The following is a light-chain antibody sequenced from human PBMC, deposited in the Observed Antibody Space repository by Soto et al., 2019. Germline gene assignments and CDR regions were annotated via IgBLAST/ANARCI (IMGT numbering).Light chain of an antibody. CDR2: DVS. J-gene: IGKJ5*01. CDR3: QQFNDYPIT. CDR1: QSVSES. V-gene: IGKV3-11*01. Sequence: EIVLTQSPATLSLSPGERATLSCRASQSVSESLAWYQQKPGQAPRLLIYDVSYRATGIPVRFSGSGSGTDFTLAISSLQPEDFATYYCQQFNDYPITFGQGTRLEIK.